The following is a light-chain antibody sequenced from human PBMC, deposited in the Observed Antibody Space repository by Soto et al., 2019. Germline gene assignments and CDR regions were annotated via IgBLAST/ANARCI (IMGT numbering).Light chain of an antibody. CDR2: GAS. CDR1: QSVSTN. Sequence: EIVMTQSPATLSVFPGERATLSCRASQSVSTNLAWYQQKPGQAPRLLIYGASARATGIPARFSGSGSGTEFTLTISSLQSEDFAVYYCHQYNNWPPYTFGQWTKLEIK. V-gene: IGKV3-15*01. CDR3: HQYNNWPPYT. J-gene: IGKJ2*01.